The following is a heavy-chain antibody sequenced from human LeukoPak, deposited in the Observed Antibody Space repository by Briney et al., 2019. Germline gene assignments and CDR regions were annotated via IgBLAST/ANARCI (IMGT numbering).Heavy chain of an antibody. CDR1: GGPICSGRYY. CDR2: IYYSGST. V-gene: IGHV4-31*03. D-gene: IGHD1-1*01. J-gene: IGHJ4*02. Sequence: SQTLSLTCTLSGGPICSGRYYWSWIRQHPGKGLEWIGYIYYSGSTYYNPSLKSRVTISVDTSKNQFSLRLSSVTAADTAVYYCARDPRYVLGNDYWGQGTLVTVSS. CDR3: ARDPRYVLGNDY.